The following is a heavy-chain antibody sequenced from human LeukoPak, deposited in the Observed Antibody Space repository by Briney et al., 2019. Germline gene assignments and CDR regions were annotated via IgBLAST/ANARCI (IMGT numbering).Heavy chain of an antibody. CDR1: GASINSHY. D-gene: IGHD2-15*01. V-gene: IGHV4-4*07. CDR2: IYISGST. J-gene: IGHJ4*02. CDR3: ARALNPLPGTYYFDY. Sequence: SETLSLTCTVSGASINSHYWSWIRQPAGKGLEWIGRIYISGSTNCNSSLQSRVTMSVDTSKNQFSLKLTSVTAADTAVYYCARALNPLPGTYYFDYWGQGTLVTVSS.